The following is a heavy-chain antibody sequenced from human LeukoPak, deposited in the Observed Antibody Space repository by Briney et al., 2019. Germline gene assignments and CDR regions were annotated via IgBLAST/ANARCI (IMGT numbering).Heavy chain of an antibody. J-gene: IGHJ6*02. CDR2: ISYDGINK. V-gene: IGHV3-30*18. CDR3: AKDGQKYYYYGMDV. CDR1: GFPFSSYG. Sequence: PGRSLSLSFAASGFPFSSYGIHWVRQAPGKGLEWVAVISYDGINKYYAESVKGRFTISGDNSKNTLYLQMNSLRAEDTAVYYCAKDGQKYYYYGMDVWGQGTTVTVSS.